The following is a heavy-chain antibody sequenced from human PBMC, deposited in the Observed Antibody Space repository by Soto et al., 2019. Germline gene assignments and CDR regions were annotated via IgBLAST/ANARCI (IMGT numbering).Heavy chain of an antibody. D-gene: IGHD1-1*01. V-gene: IGHV3-23*01. J-gene: IGHJ3*02. CDR2: ISGSGGST. CDR3: AKEYGGGELERHGSAFDI. Sequence: EVQLLESGGGLVQPGGSLRLSCAASGFTFSSYAMSWVRQAPGKGLEWVSAISGSGGSTYYADSVKGRFTISRDNSKNTLYLQMNSLRAEDTAVYYCAKEYGGGELERHGSAFDIWGQGTMVTVSS. CDR1: GFTFSSYA.